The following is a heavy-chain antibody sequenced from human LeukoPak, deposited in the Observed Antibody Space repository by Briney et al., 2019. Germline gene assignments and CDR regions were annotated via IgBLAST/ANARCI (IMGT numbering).Heavy chain of an antibody. CDR1: GFTFSSYW. J-gene: IGHJ4*02. D-gene: IGHD3-10*01. CDR3: ASLSLRRGITMVRGNY. CDR2: ISSSSSTI. V-gene: IGHV3-48*04. Sequence: GGSLRLSCAASGFTFSSYWMSWVRQAPGKGLEWVSYISSSSSTIYYADSVKGRFTISRDNAKNSLYLQMNSLRAEDTAVYYCASLSLRRGITMVRGNYWGQGTLVTVSS.